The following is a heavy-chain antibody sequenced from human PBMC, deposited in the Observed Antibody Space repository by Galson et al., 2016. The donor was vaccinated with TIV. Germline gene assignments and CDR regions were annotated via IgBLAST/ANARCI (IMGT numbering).Heavy chain of an antibody. CDR3: ARGNQEYQLLSETYFDL. Sequence: SETLSLTCAVSGGSIVSNYLWSWVRQAPGKGLEWIGQIYHGGGANYSPSLKSRAATSVDKSKNQFSLKLTSVTAADTAMYFCARGNQEYQLLSETYFDLWGRGILVAVSS. D-gene: IGHD2/OR15-2a*01. CDR1: GGSIVSNYL. V-gene: IGHV4-4*02. CDR2: IYHGGGA. J-gene: IGHJ4*02.